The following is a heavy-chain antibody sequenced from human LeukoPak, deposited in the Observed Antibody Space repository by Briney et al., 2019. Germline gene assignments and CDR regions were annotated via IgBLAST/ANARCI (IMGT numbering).Heavy chain of an antibody. V-gene: IGHV3-48*02. J-gene: IGHJ3*02. Sequence: GGSLRLSCAASGFTFSSYSMNWVRQAPGKRLEWISYISGTSSIIYYTPSVKGRFTISRDNGKYSLYLQMNSLRDDHTAVYFCARGTWDGDRTFDIWGQGAMVTVSS. CDR1: GFTFSSYS. CDR3: ARGTWDGDRTFDI. D-gene: IGHD5-24*01. CDR2: ISGTSSII.